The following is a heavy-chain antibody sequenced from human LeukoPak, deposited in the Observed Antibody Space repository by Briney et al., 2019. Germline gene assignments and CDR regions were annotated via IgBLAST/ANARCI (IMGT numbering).Heavy chain of an antibody. CDR2: ISGGGGT. V-gene: IGHV3-66*01. J-gene: IGHJ3*02. D-gene: IGHD2-21*01. CDR3: ARVVDSTRAFHI. CDR1: GFTVSNNF. Sequence: GGSLRLSCAASGFTVSNNFMSWVRRAPGQGLELVSLISGGGGTYYAASVRGRFTISRGNSENSLYLQMNSLRPEDTAAYYCARVVDSTRAFHIWGQGTLVIVSS.